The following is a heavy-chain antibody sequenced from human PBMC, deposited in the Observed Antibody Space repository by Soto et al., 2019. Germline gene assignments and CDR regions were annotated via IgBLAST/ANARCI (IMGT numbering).Heavy chain of an antibody. CDR3: ESTVTTSDYYYYSMDV. CDR1: GGTFSSYT. D-gene: IGHD4-4*01. CDR2: IIPILGIA. V-gene: IGHV1-69*02. Sequence: QVQLVQSGAEGKKPGSSVKVSCKASGGTFSSYTISWVRQAPGQGLEWMGRIIPILGIANYAQKFQGRVTITADNSTSTAYMELSSLRSEDTAVYYCESTVTTSDYYYYSMDVWGKGTTVTVSS. J-gene: IGHJ6*03.